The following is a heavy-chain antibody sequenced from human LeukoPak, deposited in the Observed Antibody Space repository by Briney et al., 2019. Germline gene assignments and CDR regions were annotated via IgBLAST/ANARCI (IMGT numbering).Heavy chain of an antibody. J-gene: IGHJ6*02. CDR3: AREGYYDILTGTITYGMDV. CDR2: INPSGGST. V-gene: IGHV1-46*01. CDR1: GYTLTSYY. Sequence: ASVKVSCKASGYTLTSYYMHRVRQAPGQGLEWMGIINPSGGSTSYAQKFQGRVTMTRDTSTSTVYMELSSLRSEDTAVYYCAREGYYDILTGTITYGMDVWGQGTTVTVSS. D-gene: IGHD3-9*01.